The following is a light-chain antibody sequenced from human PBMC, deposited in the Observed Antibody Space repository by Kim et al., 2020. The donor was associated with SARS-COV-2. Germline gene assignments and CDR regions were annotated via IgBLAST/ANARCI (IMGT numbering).Light chain of an antibody. V-gene: IGKV3-20*01. Sequence: PGERATLSCRASQSVTSNYLAWYQQTPGQAPRLLIYGASNRATGIPDRFSGSGSGRDFTLTISRLEPEDFAVYYCQQYDSSPPITFVQGTRLEIK. CDR1: QSVTSNY. CDR2: GAS. CDR3: QQYDSSPPIT. J-gene: IGKJ5*01.